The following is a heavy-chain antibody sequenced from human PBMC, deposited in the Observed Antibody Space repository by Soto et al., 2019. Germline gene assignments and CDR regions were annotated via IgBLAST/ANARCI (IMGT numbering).Heavy chain of an antibody. CDR1: GFTFSSFA. V-gene: IGHV3-64D*08. CDR2: ISVNEEKT. D-gene: IGHD6-13*01. J-gene: IGHJ5*02. Sequence: GGSLRLSCSASGFTFSSFAMHWVRQAPGKGLEYVSAISVNEEKTYYADSVKERFTISRDNTKNNLYLQMSSLRTGDTAVYYCVKYSSSGPTSQNNWSDPWGQGTLVTVS. CDR3: VKYSSSGPTSQNNWSDP.